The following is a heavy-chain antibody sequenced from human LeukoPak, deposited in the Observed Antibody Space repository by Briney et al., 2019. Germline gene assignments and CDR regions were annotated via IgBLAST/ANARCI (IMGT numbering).Heavy chain of an antibody. CDR2: IYYSGST. D-gene: IGHD1-1*01. CDR3: AREAYLELFDP. J-gene: IGHJ5*02. Sequence: PSETLSLTCTVSGGSISSGDYSWSWIRQPPGKGLEWIGYIYYSGSTYYNPSLKSRVTISVDTSKNQFSLKLSSVTAADTAVYYCAREAYLELFDPWGQGTLVTVSS. CDR1: GGSISSGDYS. V-gene: IGHV4-30-4*01.